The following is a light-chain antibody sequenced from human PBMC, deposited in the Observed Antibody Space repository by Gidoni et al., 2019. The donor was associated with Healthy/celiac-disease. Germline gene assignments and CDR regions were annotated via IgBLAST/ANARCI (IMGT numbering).Light chain of an antibody. V-gene: IGKV4-1*01. Sequence: DIVTTQSPDSMAVSLGEGATINRKSRQSVLYSSNNKNYLAWYQQKPGQPPKLLIYWASTRESGVPDRFSGSGSGTDFTLTISSLQAEDVAVYYCQQYYSTPRTFGQGTKVEIK. J-gene: IGKJ1*01. CDR1: QSVLYSSNNKNY. CDR3: QQYYSTPRT. CDR2: WAS.